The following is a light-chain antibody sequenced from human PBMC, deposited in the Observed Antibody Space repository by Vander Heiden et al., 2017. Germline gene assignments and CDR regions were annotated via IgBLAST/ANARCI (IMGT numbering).Light chain of an antibody. CDR2: AAS. CDR3: QQAYSFPPT. J-gene: IGKJ2*01. Sequence: IQMTHSPSSVSASVGDRVTITCRASQDISSWLAWYQQKPGKAPKLLIYAASSLQSGVPSRFSGSGSGRDFTLTISSLQPEDFAIYYCQQAYSFPPTFGQGTKLEIK. V-gene: IGKV1-12*01. CDR1: QDISSW.